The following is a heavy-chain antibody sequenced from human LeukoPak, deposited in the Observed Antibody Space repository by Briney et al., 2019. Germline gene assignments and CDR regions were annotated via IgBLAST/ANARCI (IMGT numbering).Heavy chain of an antibody. J-gene: IGHJ2*01. CDR1: GGSISSYY. CDR2: IYDSGST. D-gene: IGHD3-10*01. CDR3: ARGLVRGVTRSYWYFDL. V-gene: IGHV4-59*01. Sequence: SETLSLTCTVSGGSISSYYWSWIRQPPGKGLEWIGYIYDSGSTNYNPSLKSRISISLDTSKNQFSLKLSSVTAADTAVYYCARGLVRGVTRSYWYFDLWGCGTLVTVSS.